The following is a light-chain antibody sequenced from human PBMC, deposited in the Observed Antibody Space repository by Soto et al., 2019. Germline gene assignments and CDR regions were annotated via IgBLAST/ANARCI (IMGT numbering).Light chain of an antibody. Sequence: EIVLTQSPGTLSLSPGERATPSCRASQSVSNNNLVWFQQKPGQAPRLLVYGASSRAPGIPDRFSGSGSGTDFTLTISRVEPEDFAVYWCQQYGNSLWTFGQGTKVEIK. J-gene: IGKJ1*01. CDR2: GAS. V-gene: IGKV3-20*01. CDR1: QSVSNNN. CDR3: QQYGNSLWT.